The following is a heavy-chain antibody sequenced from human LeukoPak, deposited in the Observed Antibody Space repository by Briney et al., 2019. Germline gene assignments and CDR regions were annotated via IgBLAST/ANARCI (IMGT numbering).Heavy chain of an antibody. CDR1: GGSISISSC. J-gene: IGHJ2*01. CDR2: IYYRGTT. CDR3: ARPYQDYGDYWYFDL. V-gene: IGHV4-39*01. Sequence: SETLSLNCTVSGGSISISSCWVWIRQSPGRGLEWIATIYYRGTTFYNTSLKSRVTISLDTSKNQFSLKLSSATAADTAVYFCARPYQDYGDYWYFDLWGRGTLVTVSS. D-gene: IGHD4-17*01.